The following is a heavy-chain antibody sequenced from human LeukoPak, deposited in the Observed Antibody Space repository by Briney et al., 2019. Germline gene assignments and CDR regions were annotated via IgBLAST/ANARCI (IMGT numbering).Heavy chain of an antibody. CDR3: ARLLTGSGWFDF. CDR1: GGPISSSTYY. Sequence: PSETLSLTCTVSGGPISSSTYYWGWIRQPPGKGLEWIGNIYYSGSTYYNPSLKSRVTISVDTSKNQFSLKLSSVTAADTAVYHCARLLTGSGWFDFWGQGTLVTVSS. CDR2: IYYSGST. D-gene: IGHD6-19*01. J-gene: IGHJ4*02. V-gene: IGHV4-39*01.